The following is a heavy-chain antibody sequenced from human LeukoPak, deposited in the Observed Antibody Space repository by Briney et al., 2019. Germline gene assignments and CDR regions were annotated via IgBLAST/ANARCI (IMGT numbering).Heavy chain of an antibody. CDR3: ARGSQNY. J-gene: IGHJ4*02. CDR2: MNPNSGNT. V-gene: IGHV1-8*02. CDR1: GDTFSSYA. Sequence: ASVKVSCKASGDTFSSYAISWGRQATGQGLEWMGWMNPNSGNTGYAQKFQGRVTMTRNTSISTAYMELSTVRSEDTAVYYCARGSQNYWGQGTLVTVSS.